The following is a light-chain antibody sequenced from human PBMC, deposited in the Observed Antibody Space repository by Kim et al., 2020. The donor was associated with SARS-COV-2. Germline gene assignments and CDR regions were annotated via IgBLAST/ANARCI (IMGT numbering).Light chain of an antibody. CDR2: GNS. J-gene: IGLJ2*01. CDR1: SSNIGSGYD. CDR3: QSYDSSLFHVV. Sequence: TISCTGSSSNIGSGYDVQWYQQLPGTAPKLLIYGNSNRPSGVPDRFSGSKSGTSASLAITGLQAEDEADYYCQSYDSSLFHVVFGGGTQLTVL. V-gene: IGLV1-40*01.